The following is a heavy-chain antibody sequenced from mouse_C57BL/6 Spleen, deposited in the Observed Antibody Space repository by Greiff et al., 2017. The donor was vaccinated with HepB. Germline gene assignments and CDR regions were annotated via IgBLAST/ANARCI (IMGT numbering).Heavy chain of an antibody. Sequence: QVQLQQPGTELVKPGASVKLSCKASGYTFTSYWMHWVKQRPGQGLEWIGNINPSNGGTNYNEKFKSKATLTVDKSSSTAYMQLSSLPSEDSAVYYCASYFYSVSWFAYRGEGTLGTVSA. CDR3: ASYFYSVSWFAY. CDR2: INPSNGGT. CDR1: GYTFTSYW. V-gene: IGHV1-53*01. J-gene: IGHJ3*01. D-gene: IGHD6-1*01.